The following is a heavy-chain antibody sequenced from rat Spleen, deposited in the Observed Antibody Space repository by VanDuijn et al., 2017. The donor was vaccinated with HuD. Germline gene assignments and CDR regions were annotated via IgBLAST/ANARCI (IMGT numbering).Heavy chain of an antibody. CDR3: ARSGFYYYSGEDYFDY. Sequence: EVQLQESGPGLVKPSQSLSLTCSVTGDSISSNFWGWIRKFPGNKMEWIGHISYSGNTNYNPSLKSRISITRDTSKNQFFLQLNSVTTEDTATYYCARSGFYYYSGEDYFDYWGQGVMVTVSS. V-gene: IGHV3-1*01. CDR1: GDSISSNF. J-gene: IGHJ2*01. CDR2: ISYSGNT. D-gene: IGHD1-1*01.